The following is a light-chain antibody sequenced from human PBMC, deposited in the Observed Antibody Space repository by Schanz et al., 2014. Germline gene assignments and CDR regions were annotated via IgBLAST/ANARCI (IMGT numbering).Light chain of an antibody. CDR3: QSYDISLSVLYV. J-gene: IGLJ1*01. CDR1: SSNIGAGYD. CDR2: GNS. Sequence: QSVLTQPPSVSGAPGQRVTISCTGSSSNIGAGYDVHWYQQLPGTAPKLLIFGNSNRPSGVPDRFSASKSGTSASLAITGLQAEDEADYYCQSYDISLSVLYVFGTGTKLTVL. V-gene: IGLV1-40*01.